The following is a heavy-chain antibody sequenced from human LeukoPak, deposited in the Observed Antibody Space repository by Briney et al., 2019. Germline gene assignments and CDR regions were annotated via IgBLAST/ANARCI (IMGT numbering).Heavy chain of an antibody. V-gene: IGHV3-53*04. CDR1: GFTVSSNY. CDR3: AKYGSGSRCWYFDL. J-gene: IGHJ2*01. Sequence: QPGGSLRLSCAASGFTVSSNYMSWVRQAPGKGLEWVSVIYSGGSTYYADSVKGRFTISRHNSKNTLYLQMNSLRAEDTAVYYCAKYGSGSRCWYFDLWGRGTLVTVSS. D-gene: IGHD3-10*01. CDR2: IYSGGST.